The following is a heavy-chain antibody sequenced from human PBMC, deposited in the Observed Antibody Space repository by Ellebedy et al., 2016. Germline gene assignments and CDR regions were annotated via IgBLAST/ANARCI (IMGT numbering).Heavy chain of an antibody. CDR2: INENGDET. CDR1: GFTFSSFA. J-gene: IGHJ4*02. Sequence: GGSLRLSCAVSGFTFSSFAMSWVRQAPGKGLEWVSSINENGDETYYADSVKGRFTISRDNSKNKLYLQINSLRAEDTAVYYCAKATLQWLIRGRGADYWGQGTLVTVSS. CDR3: AKATLQWLIRGRGADY. V-gene: IGHV3-23*01. D-gene: IGHD6-19*01.